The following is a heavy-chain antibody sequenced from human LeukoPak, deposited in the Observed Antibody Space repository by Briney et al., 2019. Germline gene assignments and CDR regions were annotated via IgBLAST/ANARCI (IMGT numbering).Heavy chain of an antibody. CDR3: ARLRLTGYAYFDY. Sequence: SETLSLTCAVYGGSFSGYYWSWIRQPPGKGLEWIGEINHSGSTNYNPSLKSRVTISVDTSKNQFSLKLSSVTAADTAVYYCARLRLTGYAYFDYWGQGTLVTASS. D-gene: IGHD3-9*01. V-gene: IGHV4-34*01. CDR2: INHSGST. CDR1: GGSFSGYY. J-gene: IGHJ4*02.